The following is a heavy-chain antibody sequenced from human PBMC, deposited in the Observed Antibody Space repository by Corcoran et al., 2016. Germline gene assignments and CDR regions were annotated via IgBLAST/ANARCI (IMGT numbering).Heavy chain of an antibody. CDR2: INPSGGRT. Sequence: QVQLVQSGAEVKKPGASVKVSCKASGYTFTSYYIHWVRQAPGQVLEWMGIINPSGGRTSYAQKFQGRVTMTRTTSTSTVYMELSSLRSEDTAVYYCAKETIKYCSSTSCFDYYYGMDVCGQGTTVTVSS. CDR1: GYTFTSYY. J-gene: IGHJ6*02. D-gene: IGHD2-2*01. CDR3: AKETIKYCSSTSCFDYYYGMDV. V-gene: IGHV1-46*01.